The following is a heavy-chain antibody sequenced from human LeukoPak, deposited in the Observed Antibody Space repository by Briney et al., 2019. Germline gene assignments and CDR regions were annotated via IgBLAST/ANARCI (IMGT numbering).Heavy chain of an antibody. V-gene: IGHV4-34*01. Sequence: PSETLSLTCAVYGGSFSGYYWSWIRQPPGKGLEWIGEINHSGSTNYNPSLKSRVTISVDTSKNQFSLKLSSVTAADTAVYYCARLWSSGTTPIDYWGQGTLVTVSS. CDR2: INHSGST. CDR1: GGSFSGYY. J-gene: IGHJ4*02. CDR3: ARLWSSGTTPIDY. D-gene: IGHD3-10*01.